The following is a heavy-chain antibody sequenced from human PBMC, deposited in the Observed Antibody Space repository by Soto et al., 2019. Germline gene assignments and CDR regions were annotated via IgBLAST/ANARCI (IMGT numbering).Heavy chain of an antibody. D-gene: IGHD4-17*01. CDR1: RYTFTNYD. J-gene: IGHJ4*02. V-gene: IGHV1-8*01. CDR2: TNPKSGYT. CDR3: ARTAGDLDY. Sequence: QVQLVQSGAEVKKPGASVKVSCKTSRYTFTNYDINWVRQATGQGLEWMGWTNPKSGYTGSAQKFQGRVTMTRDSSIRTAYMELHSLTSEDTAVYYCARTAGDLDYWGQGTLITVSS.